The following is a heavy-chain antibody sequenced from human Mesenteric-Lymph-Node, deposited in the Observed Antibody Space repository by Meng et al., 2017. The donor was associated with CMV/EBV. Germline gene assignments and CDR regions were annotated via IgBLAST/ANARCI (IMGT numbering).Heavy chain of an antibody. CDR1: GFTFGDYA. Sequence: GESLKISCTASGFTFGDYAISWVRQAPGKGLEWVGFIRTIRYGGTAEYVASVQGRFTISRDDSKSIAHLQMNSLKTEDTAVYSCTTLAPYSSGSFDYWGQGTLVTVSS. CDR3: TTLAPYSSGSFDY. J-gene: IGHJ4*02. CDR2: IRTIRYGGTA. V-gene: IGHV3-49*04. D-gene: IGHD3-22*01.